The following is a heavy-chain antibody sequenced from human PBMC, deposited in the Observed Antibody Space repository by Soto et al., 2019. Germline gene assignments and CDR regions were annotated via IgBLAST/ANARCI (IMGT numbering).Heavy chain of an antibody. J-gene: IGHJ4*02. D-gene: IGHD3-9*01. CDR2: INSYNGNT. CDR3: ARMRNILTGYPGHFDY. CDR1: GYTNTIYG. Sequence: GASVNVSCKTSGYTNTIYGISWVRQAPGQGLEWMGWINSYNGNTNYAQKLQGRVTMTTDTSTSTAYMELRSLRSDDTAVYYCARMRNILTGYPGHFDYWGQGTLVTVS. V-gene: IGHV1-18*01.